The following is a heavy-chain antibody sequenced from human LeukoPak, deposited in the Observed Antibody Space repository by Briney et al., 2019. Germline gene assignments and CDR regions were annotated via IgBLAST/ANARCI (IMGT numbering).Heavy chain of an antibody. CDR2: ISFSGDNT. D-gene: IGHD3-16*02. Sequence: GGSLRLSCVASGFTFRDSAMTWVRQAPGKGLQWVSLISFSGDNTYYADSVKGRFTISRDNAKDALYLQMNSLRAEDTAIYYCARDIELSTWGLGTTVTVSS. V-gene: IGHV3-23*01. J-gene: IGHJ3*01. CDR1: GFTFRDSA. CDR3: ARDIELST.